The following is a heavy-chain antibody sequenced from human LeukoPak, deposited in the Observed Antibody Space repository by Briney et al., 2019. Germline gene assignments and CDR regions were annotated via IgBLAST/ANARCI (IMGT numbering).Heavy chain of an antibody. CDR3: ASKGATWELDY. CDR2: INPSGGST. Sequence: ASVKVSCKASGYTFTSYYMHWVRQAPGQGLEWMGIINPSGGSTSYAQKFQGRVTMTRDTSTSTVYIELSSLRSEDTAVYYCASKGATWELDYWGQGTLVTVSS. CDR1: GYTFTSYY. V-gene: IGHV1-46*01. J-gene: IGHJ4*02. D-gene: IGHD1-26*01.